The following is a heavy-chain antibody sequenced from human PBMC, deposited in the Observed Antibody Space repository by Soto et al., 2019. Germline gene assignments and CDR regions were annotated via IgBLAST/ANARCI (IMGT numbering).Heavy chain of an antibody. CDR3: AKDGAAGAVMGV. CDR2: ISSGGEYI. Sequence: EVQLVESGGGLVKPGGSLRLSCTASGLIFSNYGMNWVRQAAGKRPEWVSSISSGGEYIDYADSVKVRLTISRDNDNMILDLQLTSLGVEYTEVYYCAKDGAAGAVMGVWGQGTTVTVSS. D-gene: IGHD6-13*01. V-gene: IGHV3-21*01. CDR1: GLIFSNYG. J-gene: IGHJ6*02.